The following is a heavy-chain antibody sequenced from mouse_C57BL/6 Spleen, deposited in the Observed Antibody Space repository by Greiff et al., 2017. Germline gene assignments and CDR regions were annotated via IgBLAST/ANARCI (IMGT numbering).Heavy chain of an antibody. Sequence: QVQLKQPGAELVKPGASVKLSCKASGYTFTSYWMHWVKQRPGRGLEWIGRIDPNSCGTKYNEKFKSKATLTVDKPSSTAYMQLSSLTSEDSAVYYCARGDYDVHWYFDVWGTGTTVTVSS. V-gene: IGHV1-72*01. CDR3: ARGDYDVHWYFDV. CDR2: IDPNSCGT. D-gene: IGHD2-4*01. CDR1: GYTFTSYW. J-gene: IGHJ1*03.